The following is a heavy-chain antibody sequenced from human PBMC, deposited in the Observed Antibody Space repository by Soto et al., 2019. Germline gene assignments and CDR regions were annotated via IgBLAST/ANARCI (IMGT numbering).Heavy chain of an antibody. D-gene: IGHD3-22*01. J-gene: IGHJ6*02. CDR2: IYYSGST. CDR1: GGSISSGGYY. V-gene: IGHV4-31*03. CDR3: ARERNYDSSGYSYYYGMDV. Sequence: PSETLSLTCTVSGGSISSGGYYWSWIRQHPGKSLEWIGYIYYSGSTYYNPSLKSRVTISVDTSKNQFSLKLSSVTAADTAVYYCARERNYDSSGYSYYYGMDVWGQGTTVTVSS.